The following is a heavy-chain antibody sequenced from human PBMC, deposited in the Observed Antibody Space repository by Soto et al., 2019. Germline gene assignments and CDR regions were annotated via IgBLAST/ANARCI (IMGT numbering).Heavy chain of an antibody. CDR2: ISGSGGST. D-gene: IGHD6-6*01. V-gene: IGHV3-23*01. CDR1: GFTFSSYA. CDR3: ANDRGPGSSSYYNYYGMDV. J-gene: IGHJ6*02. Sequence: GGSLKLSCAASGFTFSSYAMSWVRQAPGKGLEWVSAISGSGGSTYYADSVKGRFTISRDNAKNTLYLQMIRLRAEDTAVYYCANDRGPGSSSYYNYYGMDVWGQGTTVTVSS.